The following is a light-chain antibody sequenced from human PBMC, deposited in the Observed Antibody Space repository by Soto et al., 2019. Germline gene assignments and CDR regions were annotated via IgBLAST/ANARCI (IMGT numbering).Light chain of an antibody. J-gene: IGKJ1*01. Sequence: DIQITQFTSTPPSSVGDSVNSTCRASQRISAWLAWYQQKPGKAPNLLIYDASSLASGVPSRFSGSGSGTEFTLTISSLQPDDFATFYCQQYNSHSKTFGQGTKVDIK. V-gene: IGKV1-5*01. CDR2: DAS. CDR1: QRISAW. CDR3: QQYNSHSKT.